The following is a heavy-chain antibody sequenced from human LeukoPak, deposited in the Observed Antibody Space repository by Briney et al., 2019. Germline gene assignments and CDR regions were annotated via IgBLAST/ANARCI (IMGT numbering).Heavy chain of an antibody. Sequence: SETLSLTCTVSGGSISTYYWSWIRQPPGEGLEWIGHIYYSGSTDHDPSLESRVTISLDTSKSQFSLKLTSVTAADTAVYYCARPRDSGSYYAFDIWGQGTMVTVSS. J-gene: IGHJ3*02. CDR3: ARPRDSGSYYAFDI. CDR1: GGSISTYY. V-gene: IGHV4-59*12. D-gene: IGHD1-26*01. CDR2: IYYSGST.